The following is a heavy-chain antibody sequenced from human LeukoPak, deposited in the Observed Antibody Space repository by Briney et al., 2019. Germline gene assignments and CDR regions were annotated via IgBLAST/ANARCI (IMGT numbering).Heavy chain of an antibody. CDR3: ARDRCGGDCYSAYYYGMDV. Sequence: GGSLRLSCAASGFTFSSYSMNWVRQAPGKGLEWVSSISSSSSYIYYAGSVKGRFTISRDNAKNSLYLQMNSLRAEDTAVYYCARDRCGGDCYSAYYYGMDVWGQGTTVTVSS. D-gene: IGHD2-21*02. CDR1: GFTFSSYS. V-gene: IGHV3-21*01. J-gene: IGHJ6*02. CDR2: ISSSSSYI.